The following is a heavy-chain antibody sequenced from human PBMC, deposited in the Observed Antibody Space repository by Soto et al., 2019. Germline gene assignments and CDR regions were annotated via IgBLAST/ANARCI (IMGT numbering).Heavy chain of an antibody. D-gene: IGHD2-8*01. CDR2: IYYSGST. Sequence: PSETLSLTCTVSGGSISSYYWSWIRQPPGKGLEWIGYIYYSGSTNYNPSLKSRVTISVDTSKNQFSLNLSSVTAADTAVYYCARRTWGMDVWGQGTTVTVSS. V-gene: IGHV4-59*12. CDR3: ARRTWGMDV. CDR1: GGSISSYY. J-gene: IGHJ6*02.